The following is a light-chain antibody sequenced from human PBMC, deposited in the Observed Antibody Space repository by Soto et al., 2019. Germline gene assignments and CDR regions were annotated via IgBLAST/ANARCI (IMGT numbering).Light chain of an antibody. J-gene: IGKJ4*01. V-gene: IGKV3-11*01. CDR1: QSVSSY. Sequence: EIVLTQSPATLPLSPGERATLSCRASQSVSSYLAWYQQKPGQAPRLLIYDASNRATGIPARFSGSGSGTDFTLTISSLEPEDFAVYYCQQRSNWPRGLTFGGGTKVEIK. CDR2: DAS. CDR3: QQRSNWPRGLT.